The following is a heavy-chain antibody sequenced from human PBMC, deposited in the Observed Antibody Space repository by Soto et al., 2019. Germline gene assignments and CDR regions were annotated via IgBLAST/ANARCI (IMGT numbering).Heavy chain of an antibody. V-gene: IGHV4-31*03. Sequence: QVQLQESGPGLVKPSQTLSLTCTVSGGSISSGGYYWSWTRQHPGTGLEWIGYISYSGSTYYIPSLKSRGTISVDTSKNQFSLMLNSVAAADTAVYYCARGVLHWGQGTLVTVSS. J-gene: IGHJ4*01. CDR3: ARGVLH. CDR2: ISYSGST. CDR1: GGSISSGGYY.